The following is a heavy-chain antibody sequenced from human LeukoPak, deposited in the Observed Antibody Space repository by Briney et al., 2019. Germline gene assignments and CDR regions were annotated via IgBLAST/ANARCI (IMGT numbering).Heavy chain of an antibody. Sequence: GGSLRLSCAASGFTFSSYAMAWVRQAPGKGLEWVSGISGSGGNTYYADSVKDRFTISRDNSKNTLYLQMNSLRAEDTAVYYCAKGLGTSTVTTGYWGQGTLVTVSS. CDR2: ISGSGGNT. CDR3: AKGLGTSTVTTGY. CDR1: GFTFSSYA. D-gene: IGHD4-17*01. J-gene: IGHJ4*02. V-gene: IGHV3-23*01.